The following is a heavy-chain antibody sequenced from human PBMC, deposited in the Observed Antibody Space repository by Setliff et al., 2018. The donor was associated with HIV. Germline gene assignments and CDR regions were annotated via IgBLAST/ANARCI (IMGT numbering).Heavy chain of an antibody. Sequence: SETLSLTCAVSGYSISSGYYWGWIRQPPGKGLEWIGSIYYSGSTYYNPSLKSRVSISVDTSKSQFSLKLISVTAADTAVYYCARQPLSRRRGTAVTTVGAFDFWGQGTKVTVSS. CDR2: IYYSGST. J-gene: IGHJ3*01. CDR1: GYSISSGYY. V-gene: IGHV4-38-2*01. D-gene: IGHD4-17*01. CDR3: ARQPLSRRRGTAVTTVGAFDF.